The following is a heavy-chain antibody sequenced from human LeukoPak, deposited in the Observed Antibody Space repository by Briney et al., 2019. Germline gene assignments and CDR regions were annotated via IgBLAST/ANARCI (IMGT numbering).Heavy chain of an antibody. J-gene: IGHJ4*02. CDR1: GDSVSSNSAA. CDR3: ARSTLTGPYYFDY. V-gene: IGHV6-1*01. CDR2: TYYRSKWYN. Sequence: QTLSLTCAISGDSVSSNSAAWHWVRQSPSRGLEWLGRTYYRSKWYNDYAVSVKSRITINPDTSKNQFSLQLNSVTPEDTAVYYCARSTLTGPYYFDYWGQGTLVTVSS. D-gene: IGHD2/OR15-2a*01.